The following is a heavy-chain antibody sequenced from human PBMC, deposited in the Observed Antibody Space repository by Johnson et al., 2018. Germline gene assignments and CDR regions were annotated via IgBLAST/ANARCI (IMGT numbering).Heavy chain of an antibody. D-gene: IGHD5-24*01. CDR2: ISSSSAYI. V-gene: IGHV3-21*06. J-gene: IGHJ6*03. CDR1: GFTFSSYS. Sequence: EVQLVESGGGLVKPGGSLRLSCAASGFTFSSYSMNWVRQAPGKGLEWVSSISSSSAYIYYADSVKGRFTITRDNAENSLDLQMNSLKAEDTAVYYCARGMAQYFYYRDVWGKGTTVTVSS. CDR3: ARGMAQYFYYRDV.